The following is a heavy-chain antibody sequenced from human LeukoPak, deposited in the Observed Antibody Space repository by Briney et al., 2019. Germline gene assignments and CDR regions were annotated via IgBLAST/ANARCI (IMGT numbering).Heavy chain of an antibody. CDR3: VREGLERRTNFDY. D-gene: IGHD1-1*01. J-gene: IGHJ4*02. Sequence: PGGSLRLSCSASGFTFTSHVMHWVRQAPGKGLQYVSGISMNVQTTYYASSVKGRFTISRDSSKNTVYLQMNSLTAEDTAVYYCVREGLERRTNFDYWGQGTLVSVSS. CDR2: ISMNVQTT. V-gene: IGHV3-64D*06. CDR1: GFTFTSHV.